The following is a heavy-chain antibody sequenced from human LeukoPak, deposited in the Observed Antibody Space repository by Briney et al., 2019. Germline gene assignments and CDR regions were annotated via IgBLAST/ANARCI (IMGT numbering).Heavy chain of an antibody. V-gene: IGHV1-8*01. J-gene: IGHJ3*02. D-gene: IGHD5-18*01. Sequence: ASVKVSCKASGYTFTSYDINWVRQATGQGLEWMGWMNPNSGNTGYAQKFQGRVTMTRNTSISTAYMELSSLRSEDTAVYYCARGPDTAMVKGAAFDIWGQGTMVTVSS. CDR3: ARGPDTAMVKGAAFDI. CDR2: MNPNSGNT. CDR1: GYTFTSYD.